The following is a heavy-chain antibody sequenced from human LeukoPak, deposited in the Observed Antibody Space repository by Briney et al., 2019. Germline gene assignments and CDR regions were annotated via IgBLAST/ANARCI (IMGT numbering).Heavy chain of an antibody. D-gene: IGHD2-21*02. Sequence: GGSLRLSCAASGFTFDRFTIHWVRQTPGKGLEWVSLINRRGHTFYADSVKGRFTISRDNSRNSVFLQMNSLRPEDTASYHCAKEVDCPSDCLFFHSWGQGTLVTVSS. J-gene: IGHJ4*02. V-gene: IGHV3-43*01. CDR1: GFTFDRFT. CDR2: INRRGHT. CDR3: AKEVDCPSDCLFFHS.